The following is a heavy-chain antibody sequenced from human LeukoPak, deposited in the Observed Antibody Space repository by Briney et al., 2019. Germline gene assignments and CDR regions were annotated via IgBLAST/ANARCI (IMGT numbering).Heavy chain of an antibody. D-gene: IGHD5-18*01. CDR3: ARTFGYSYGYLDY. CDR1: GGSISSSSYY. J-gene: IGHJ4*02. V-gene: IGHV4-39*01. CDR2: IYYSGST. Sequence: SQTLSLTCTVSGGSISSSSYYWGWIRQPPGRGLEWIGSIYYSGSTYYNSSLKSRVTISVDTSKNQFSLKLSSVTAADTAVYYCARTFGYSYGYLDYWGKGTLVTVSS.